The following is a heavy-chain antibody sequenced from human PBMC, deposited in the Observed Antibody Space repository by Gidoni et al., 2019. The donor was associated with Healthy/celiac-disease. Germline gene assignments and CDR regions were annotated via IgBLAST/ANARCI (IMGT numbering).Heavy chain of an antibody. J-gene: IGHJ3*02. Sequence: EVQLVESGGGLVKPGGSLRLSCAASGFTFSNAWMSWVRQAPGKGLEWVGRIKSKTDGGKKEYAATVKGRFTISRDDSKNTLYLQMNSLKTEDTAVYYCTTLEGTIYDAFDIWGQGTMVTVSS. CDR2: IKSKTDGGKK. D-gene: IGHD1-1*01. CDR1: GFTFSNAW. V-gene: IGHV3-15*01. CDR3: TTLEGTIYDAFDI.